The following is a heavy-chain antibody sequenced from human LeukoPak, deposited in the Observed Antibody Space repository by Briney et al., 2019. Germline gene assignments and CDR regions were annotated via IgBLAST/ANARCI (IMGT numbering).Heavy chain of an antibody. CDR3: ARGVSSSSIYYYYYYMDV. CDR1: GGSIISYY. Sequence: SDTLSITCTFSGGSIISYYWSWILQPPCNGLDWIGDIYYRGSTNYNPSLKSRVTISVDTSKNQFSLKLSSVTAADTAVYYCARGVSSSSIYYYYYYMDVWGKGTTVTVSS. CDR2: IYYRGST. V-gene: IGHV4-59*01. J-gene: IGHJ6*03. D-gene: IGHD6-6*01.